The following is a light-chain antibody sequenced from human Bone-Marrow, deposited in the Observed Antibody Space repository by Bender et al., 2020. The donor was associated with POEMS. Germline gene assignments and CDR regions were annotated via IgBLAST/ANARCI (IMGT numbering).Light chain of an antibody. Sequence: QPASVSGSPGQSITISCTGTSSDVGGYNCVSWYQQHPGKAPKLIIYDVTQRPSGVPDRFSGSKSGNTASLTISGLQTEDEADYHCCSYAGSYTWVFGGGTKLTVL. J-gene: IGLJ3*02. V-gene: IGLV2-11*01. CDR3: CSYAGSYTWV. CDR1: SSDVGGYNC. CDR2: DVT.